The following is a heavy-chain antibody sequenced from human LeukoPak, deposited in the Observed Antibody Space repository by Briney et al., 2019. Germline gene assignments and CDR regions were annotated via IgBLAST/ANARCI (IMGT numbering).Heavy chain of an antibody. V-gene: IGHV1-8*01. CDR1: GYTFTSYD. CDR3: ARGLGITMIVVDPDY. D-gene: IGHD3-22*01. J-gene: IGHJ4*02. Sequence: ATVKVSCKASGYTFTSYDINWVRQATGQGLEWMGWMNPNSGNTGYAQKFQGRVTMTRNTSISTAYMELSSLRSEDTAVYYCARGLGITMIVVDPDYWGQGTLVTVSS. CDR2: MNPNSGNT.